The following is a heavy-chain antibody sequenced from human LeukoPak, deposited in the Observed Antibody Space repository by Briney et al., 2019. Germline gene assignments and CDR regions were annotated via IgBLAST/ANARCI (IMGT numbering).Heavy chain of an antibody. CDR2: ISGSGGST. V-gene: IGHV3-23*01. CDR3: AKDEDTAIVPFFDY. CDR1: GFTVSGNY. Sequence: GGSLRLSCAASGFTVSGNYMSWVRQAPGKGLEWVSAISGSGGSTYYADSVKGRFTISRDNSKNTLYLQMNSLRAEDTAVYYCAKDEDTAIVPFFDYWGQGTLVTVSS. D-gene: IGHD5-18*01. J-gene: IGHJ4*02.